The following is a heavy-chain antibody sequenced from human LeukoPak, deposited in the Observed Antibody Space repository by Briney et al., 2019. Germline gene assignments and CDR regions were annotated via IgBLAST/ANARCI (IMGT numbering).Heavy chain of an antibody. CDR3: ARVSPNTVTTPQYFDY. Sequence: PGGSLRLSFAAYGFTFSSHWMSWVRQAQGKGLEWGANIKQDGSEKYYVDSEKGRLTISRDKAKNSLDPQLSSQIAADTAVYDCARVSPNTVTTPQYFDYWGQGTLVTVSS. V-gene: IGHV3-7*01. D-gene: IGHD4-17*01. CDR1: GFTFSSHW. J-gene: IGHJ4*02. CDR2: IKQDGSEK.